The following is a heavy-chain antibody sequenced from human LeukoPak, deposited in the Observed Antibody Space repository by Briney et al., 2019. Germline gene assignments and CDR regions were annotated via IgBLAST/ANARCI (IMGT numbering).Heavy chain of an antibody. CDR3: ARDSSGWSNAFDI. Sequence: PSGTLSLTCTVSGGSISSGGYYWSWIRQHPGKGLEWIGYTYYSGSTYYNPSLKSRVTISVDTSKNQFSLKLSSVTAADTAVYYCARDSSGWSNAFDIWGQGTMVTVAS. D-gene: IGHD6-19*01. J-gene: IGHJ3*02. V-gene: IGHV4-31*03. CDR2: TYYSGST. CDR1: GGSISSGGYY.